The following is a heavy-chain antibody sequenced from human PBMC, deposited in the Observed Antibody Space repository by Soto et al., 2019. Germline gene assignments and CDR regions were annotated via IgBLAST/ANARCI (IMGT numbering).Heavy chain of an antibody. CDR3: AREENWGSRAVDI. V-gene: IGHV3-21*01. CDR1: GFTFSSYS. CDR2: ISSSSSYI. Sequence: GGSLRLSCAASGFTFSSYSMNWVRQAPGKGLEWVSSISSSSSYIYYADSVKGRFTISRDNAKNSLYLQMNSLRAEDTAVYYCAREENWGSRAVDIWGQGTMVTVSS. D-gene: IGHD7-27*01. J-gene: IGHJ3*02.